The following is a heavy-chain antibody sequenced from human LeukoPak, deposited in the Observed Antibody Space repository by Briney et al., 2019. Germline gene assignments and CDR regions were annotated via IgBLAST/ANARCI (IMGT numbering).Heavy chain of an antibody. CDR3: ASRNDILTGYVFDF. Sequence: SETLSLTCTVSVGSVSSSIYYWGWIRHPPGKGLEWIGSIYYSGSTSYNPSLKSRVTISVDTSKNQFSLKLTSVAAADTAVYYCASRNDILTGYVFDFWGQGTLVTVSS. J-gene: IGHJ4*02. V-gene: IGHV4-39*01. D-gene: IGHD3-9*01. CDR2: IYYSGST. CDR1: VGSVSSSIYY.